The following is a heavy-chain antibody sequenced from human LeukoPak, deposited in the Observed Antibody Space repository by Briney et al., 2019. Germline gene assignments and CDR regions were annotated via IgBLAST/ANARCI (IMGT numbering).Heavy chain of an antibody. CDR1: GFTFSSYS. D-gene: IGHD6-13*01. CDR3: ARDSSSWSGGLDY. Sequence: AGGSLRLSCAASGFTFSSYSMNWVRQAPGKGLEWVSSISSSSSYIYYADSVKGRFTISRDNAKNSLYLQMNSLRAEDTAVYYRARDSSSWSGGLDYWGQGTLVTVSS. V-gene: IGHV3-21*01. J-gene: IGHJ4*02. CDR2: ISSSSSYI.